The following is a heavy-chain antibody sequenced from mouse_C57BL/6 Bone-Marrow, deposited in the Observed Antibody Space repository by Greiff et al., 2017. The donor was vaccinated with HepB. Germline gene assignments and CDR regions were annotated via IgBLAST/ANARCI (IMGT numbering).Heavy chain of an antibody. CDR2: IWGGGST. D-gene: IGHD1-1*01. V-gene: IGHV2-9*01. CDR3: AKHGPNYYGSSYEDAMDY. Sequence: VQRVESGPGLVAPSQSLSITCTVSGFSLTSYGVDWVRQPPGKGLEWLGVIWGGGSTNYNSALMSRLSISKDNSKSQVFLKMNSLQTDDTAMYYCAKHGPNYYGSSYEDAMDYWGQGTSVTVSS. CDR1: GFSLTSYG. J-gene: IGHJ4*01.